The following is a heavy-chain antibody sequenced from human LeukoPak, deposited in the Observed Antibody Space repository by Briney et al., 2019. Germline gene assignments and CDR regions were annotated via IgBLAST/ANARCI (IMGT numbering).Heavy chain of an antibody. CDR3: ARADSVDTAMVAYYYYYGMDV. D-gene: IGHD5-18*01. Sequence: ASVKVSCKASGYTFTSYGISWVRQAPGQGLEWMGWISAYNGNTNYAQKLQGRVTMTTDTSTSTAYMELSSLRSEDTAVYYCARADSVDTAMVAYYYYYGMDVWGKGTTVTVSS. CDR2: ISAYNGNT. V-gene: IGHV1-18*01. CDR1: GYTFTSYG. J-gene: IGHJ6*04.